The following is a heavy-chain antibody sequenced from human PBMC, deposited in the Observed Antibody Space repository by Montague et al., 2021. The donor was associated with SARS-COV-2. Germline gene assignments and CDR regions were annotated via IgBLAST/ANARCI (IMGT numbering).Heavy chain of an antibody. CDR2: VIHSGKT. CDR1: GPSFIGYP. Sequence: SETLSLTCAGDGPSFIGYPWTRIRQPPGGVLAPFGEVIHSGKTTYNPSLQSRLTMSVDTYKKQFSLRLSSVTAADTAVYFCAKGSHIYETRGLRTGWFDPWGQGTLVTVSS. D-gene: IGHD7-27*01. V-gene: IGHV4-34*01. J-gene: IGHJ5*02. CDR3: AKGSHIYETRGLRTGWFDP.